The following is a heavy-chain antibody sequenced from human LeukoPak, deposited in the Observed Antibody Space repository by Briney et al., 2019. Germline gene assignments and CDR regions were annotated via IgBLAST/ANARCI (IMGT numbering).Heavy chain of an antibody. J-gene: IGHJ4*02. CDR2: IYYSGST. CDR3: ARHDGYNYNFDY. CDR1: GGSISSSSYY. V-gene: IGHV4-39*01. D-gene: IGHD5-24*01. Sequence: PSETLSLTCTVSGGSISSSSYYWGWIRQPPGEGLEWIGSIYYSGSTYYNPSLKSRVTISVDTSKNQFSLKLSSVTAADTAAYYCARHDGYNYNFDYWGQGTLVTVSS.